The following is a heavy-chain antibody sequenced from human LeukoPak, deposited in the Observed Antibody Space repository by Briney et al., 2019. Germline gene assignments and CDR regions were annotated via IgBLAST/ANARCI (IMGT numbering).Heavy chain of an antibody. CDR2: INPNSGGT. J-gene: IGHJ4*02. CDR1: GYTFTSYD. Sequence: ASVKVSCKASGYTFTSYDINWVRQAPGQGLEWMGRINPNSGGTNYAQKFQGRVTMTRDTSISTAYMELSRLRSDDTAVYYCARTDSSGYYPYYFDYWGQGTLVTVSS. D-gene: IGHD3-22*01. CDR3: ARTDSSGYYPYYFDY. V-gene: IGHV1-2*06.